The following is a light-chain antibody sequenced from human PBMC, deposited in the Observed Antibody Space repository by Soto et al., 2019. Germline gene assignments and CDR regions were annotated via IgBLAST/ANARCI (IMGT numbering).Light chain of an antibody. J-gene: IGLJ2*01. Sequence: QSVLTQPPSASGTPGQRVTISCSGSSSNIGSNTVNWYQQLPGTAPKLLIYSNNQRPSGVPDRFSGSKSGTSASLAISWLQSEDEADYYCAAWDGGQSGQVVFGGGTAFTVL. CDR1: SSNIGSNT. V-gene: IGLV1-44*01. CDR3: AAWDGGQSGQVV. CDR2: SNN.